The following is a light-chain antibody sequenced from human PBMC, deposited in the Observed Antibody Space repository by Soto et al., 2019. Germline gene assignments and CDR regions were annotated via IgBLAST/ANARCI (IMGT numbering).Light chain of an antibody. CDR2: YDD. V-gene: IGLV1-36*01. Sequence: QSVLTQPPSVSEAPRQRVTISCSGSSSNIGNNAVNWYQQLPGKAPKLLIYYDDLLPSGVSDRFSGSKSGTSASLAISGLQYEDEADYYCAAWDDSLNGYYVFGTGTKVTVL. J-gene: IGLJ1*01. CDR1: SSNIGNNA. CDR3: AAWDDSLNGYYV.